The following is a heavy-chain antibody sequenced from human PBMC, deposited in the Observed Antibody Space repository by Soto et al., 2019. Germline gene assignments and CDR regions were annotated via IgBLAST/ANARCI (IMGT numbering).Heavy chain of an antibody. CDR1: GFTFSSYW. J-gene: IGHJ4*02. CDR3: ASHDYSNYRGCDY. Sequence: EVQLVESGGGLVQPGGSLRLSCAASGFTFSSYWMSWVRQAPGKGLEWVANIKQDGSEKYYVDSVKGRFTISRDNAKNSLYLKMNSLRAEDTAVYYCASHDYSNYRGCDYWGQGTLVTVSS. V-gene: IGHV3-7*01. D-gene: IGHD4-4*01. CDR2: IKQDGSEK.